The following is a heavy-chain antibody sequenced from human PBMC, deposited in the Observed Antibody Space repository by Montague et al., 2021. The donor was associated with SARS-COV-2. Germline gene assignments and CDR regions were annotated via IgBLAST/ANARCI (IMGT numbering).Heavy chain of an antibody. CDR1: GASVTSTNW. V-gene: IGHV4-4*02. CDR2: IYHTGNT. D-gene: IGHD3-22*01. Sequence: SETLSLTCGVSGASVTSTNWWSWVRQPTGKGLEWIGEIYHTGNTNYSPSLKRRVYISLDKSKNQLSLRLNSVTAADTAVYYCASPKEGSGYYRPFDYWGQGILVTVSS. CDR3: ASPKEGSGYYRPFDY. J-gene: IGHJ4*02.